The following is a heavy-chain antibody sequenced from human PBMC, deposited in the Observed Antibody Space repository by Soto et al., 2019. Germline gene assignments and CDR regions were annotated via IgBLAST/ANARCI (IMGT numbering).Heavy chain of an antibody. CDR2: IIPIFGTA. J-gene: IGHJ6*02. D-gene: IGHD4-4*01. Sequence: VRQAPGQELEWMGGIIPIFGTANYAQKFQGRVTITADESTSTAYMELSSLRSEDTAVYYCAREGVTTIFYGMDVWGQGTTVTVSS. CDR3: AREGVTTIFYGMDV. V-gene: IGHV1-69*01.